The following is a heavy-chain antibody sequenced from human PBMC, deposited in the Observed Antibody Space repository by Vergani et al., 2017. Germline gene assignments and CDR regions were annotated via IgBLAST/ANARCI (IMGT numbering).Heavy chain of an antibody. CDR2: IYSGGST. V-gene: IGHV3-66*01. CDR1: GFTVSSNY. J-gene: IGHJ4*02. D-gene: IGHD3-22*01. Sequence: EVQLVESGGALVQPGGSLRPSCAASGFTVSSNYMSWVRQAPGKGLEWVSVIYSGGSTYYADSVKGRFTISRDNSKNTLYLQMNSLRAEDTAVYYCARVRRGYYYSSEWGQGTLVTVSS. CDR3: ARVRRGYYYSSE.